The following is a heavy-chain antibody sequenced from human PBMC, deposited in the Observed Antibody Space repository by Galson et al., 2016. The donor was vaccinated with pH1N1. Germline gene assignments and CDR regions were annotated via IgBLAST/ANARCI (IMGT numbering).Heavy chain of an antibody. Sequence: TLSLTCSVSGGSISSGGYYWSWIRQHPGKGLEWIGYIYYSGITYYNPSLKSRVTISLDTSKNQFSLKLSSVTAAATAVYYGARDRYCGGDCYPGAFDIWGQGTMVTVSS. CDR2: IYYSGIT. CDR1: GGSISSGGYY. CDR3: ARDRYCGGDCYPGAFDI. V-gene: IGHV4-31*03. D-gene: IGHD2-21*02. J-gene: IGHJ3*02.